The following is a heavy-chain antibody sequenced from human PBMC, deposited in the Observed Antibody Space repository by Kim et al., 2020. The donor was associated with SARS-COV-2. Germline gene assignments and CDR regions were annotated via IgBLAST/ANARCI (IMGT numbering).Heavy chain of an antibody. V-gene: IGHV1-3*01. J-gene: IGHJ6*02. Sequence: ASVKVSCKASGYTFTSYAMHWVRQAPGQRLEWMGWINAGNGNTKYSQKFQGRVTITRDTSASTAYMELSSLRSEDTAVYYCARELANGGVRLPYYYYGMDVWGQGTTVTVSS. CDR1: GYTFTSYA. CDR2: INAGNGNT. D-gene: IGHD3-16*01. CDR3: ARELANGGVRLPYYYYGMDV.